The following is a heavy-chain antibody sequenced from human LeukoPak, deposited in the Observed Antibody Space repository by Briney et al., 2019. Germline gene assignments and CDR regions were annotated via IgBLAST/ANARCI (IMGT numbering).Heavy chain of an antibody. CDR1: GFTFSSYE. V-gene: IGHV3-48*03. Sequence: GGSLRLSCAASGFTFSSYEMNWLRQAPGKGLEWVSYISSSGSTIYYADSVKGRFTISRDNAKNSLYLQMNSLRAEDTAVYYCARARRGSSGWYDYWGQGTLVTVSS. J-gene: IGHJ4*02. D-gene: IGHD6-19*01. CDR2: ISSSGSTI. CDR3: ARARRGSSGWYDY.